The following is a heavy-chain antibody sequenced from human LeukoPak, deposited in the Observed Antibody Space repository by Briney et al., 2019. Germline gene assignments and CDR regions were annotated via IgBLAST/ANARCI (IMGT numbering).Heavy chain of an antibody. CDR3: AKDMRGYSYGPYYYYYGMDV. Sequence: GGSLRLSCAASGFTFSSYWMSWVRQAPGKGLEWVANIKQDGSEKYYVDSVKGRFTISRDNAKNSLYLQMNSLRAEDTALYYCAKDMRGYSYGPYYYYYGMDVWGQGTTVTVSS. CDR1: GFTFSSYW. CDR2: IKQDGSEK. V-gene: IGHV3-7*03. J-gene: IGHJ6*02. D-gene: IGHD5-18*01.